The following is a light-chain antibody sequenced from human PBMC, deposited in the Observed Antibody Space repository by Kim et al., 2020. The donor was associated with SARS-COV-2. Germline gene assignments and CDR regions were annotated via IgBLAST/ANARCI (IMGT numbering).Light chain of an antibody. CDR1: QGVSSSY. CDR2: GAS. V-gene: IGKV3-20*01. J-gene: IGKJ2*01. CDR3: QQYGSSPYT. Sequence: LYQGEGAPPSFRASQGVSSSYLAWYQQKPGQAPRLLIYGASSRATGIPDRFSGSGSGTDFTLTISRLEPEDFAVHYCQQYGSSPYTFGQGTKLEI.